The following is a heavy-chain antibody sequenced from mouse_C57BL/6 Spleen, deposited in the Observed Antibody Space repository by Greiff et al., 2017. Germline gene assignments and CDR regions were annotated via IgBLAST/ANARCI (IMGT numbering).Heavy chain of an antibody. D-gene: IGHD1-1*01. Sequence: QVQLQQSGAELVRPGASVKLSCKASGYTFTDYYINWVKQRPGQGLEWIARIYPGSGNTYYNEKFKGKATLTAEKSSSTAYMQLSSLTSEDSAVYFCAREINYYGSSGSDYWGQGTTLTVSS. CDR2: IYPGSGNT. V-gene: IGHV1-76*01. CDR1: GYTFTDYY. J-gene: IGHJ2*01. CDR3: AREINYYGSSGSDY.